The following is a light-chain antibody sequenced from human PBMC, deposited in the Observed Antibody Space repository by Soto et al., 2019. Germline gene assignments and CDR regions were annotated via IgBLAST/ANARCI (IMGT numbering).Light chain of an antibody. CDR1: QKISSSF. CDR3: QHYGSSMVT. Sequence: EIVLTQSPGTVSLSPGERATLSCRAGQKISSSFLAWYQQRPGQAPRLVIYAASSRATGIPDRFSGSGSGTDFTLTISGLEPEDFAVYYCQHYGSSMVTFGPGTKVD. V-gene: IGKV3-20*01. CDR2: AAS. J-gene: IGKJ3*01.